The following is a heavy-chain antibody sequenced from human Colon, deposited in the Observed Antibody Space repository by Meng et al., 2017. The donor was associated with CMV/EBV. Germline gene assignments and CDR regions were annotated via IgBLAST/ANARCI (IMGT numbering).Heavy chain of an antibody. CDR1: GFTFRSYG. CDR3: ARHTIFGVGRYYYHGLDV. D-gene: IGHD3-3*01. CDR2: IKYDGTEK. V-gene: IGHV3-7*01. J-gene: IGHJ6*02. Sequence: GESLKISCAASGFTFRSYGMTWVRQAPGKGLEWVANIKYDGTEKNYVDSVRGRFTTSRDNAKNSLYLQMDSLRAEDTAVYYCARHTIFGVGRYYYHGLDVWGQGTTVTVSS.